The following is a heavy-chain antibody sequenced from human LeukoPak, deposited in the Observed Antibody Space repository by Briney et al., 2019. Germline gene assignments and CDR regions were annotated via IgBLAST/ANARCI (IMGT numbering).Heavy chain of an antibody. J-gene: IGHJ4*02. CDR3: ARARGSSWYLFDY. CDR2: INPNSGGT. Sequence: GASVKVSCKASGGTFSSYAISWVRQAPGQGLEWMGWINPNSGGTDYAQKFQGWVTMTRDTSISTAYMELSRLRSDDTAVYYCARARGSSWYLFDYWGQGTLVTVSS. V-gene: IGHV1-2*04. D-gene: IGHD6-13*01. CDR1: GGTFSSYA.